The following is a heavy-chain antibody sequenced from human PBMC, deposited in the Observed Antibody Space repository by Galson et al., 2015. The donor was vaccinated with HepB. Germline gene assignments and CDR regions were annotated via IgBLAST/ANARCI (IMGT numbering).Heavy chain of an antibody. CDR3: AIGRVGATDPPTQFDY. J-gene: IGHJ4*02. CDR2: IDPSDSYT. CDR1: GYSFTSYW. Sequence: QSGAEVKKPGESLRISCKGSGYSFTSYWISWVRQMPGKGLEWMGRIDPSDSYTNYSPSFQGHVTISADKSISTAYLQWSSLKASDTAMYYCAIGRVGATDPPTQFDYWGQGTLVTVSS. D-gene: IGHD1-26*01. V-gene: IGHV5-10-1*01.